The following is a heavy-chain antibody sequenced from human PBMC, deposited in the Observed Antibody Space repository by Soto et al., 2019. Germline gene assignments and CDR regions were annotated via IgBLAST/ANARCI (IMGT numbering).Heavy chain of an antibody. D-gene: IGHD6-25*01. CDR3: ARDIAAGTDPPRGIDV. Sequence: EVQLVESGGGLVKPGGSLRLSCAASGFTFSSYSMNWVRQAPGKGLEWVSSISSSSSYIYYADSVKGRFTISRDNAKNSLYLQMNSLRAEDTAVYYCARDIAAGTDPPRGIDVWGQGTTVTVSS. J-gene: IGHJ6*02. V-gene: IGHV3-21*01. CDR2: ISSSSSYI. CDR1: GFTFSSYS.